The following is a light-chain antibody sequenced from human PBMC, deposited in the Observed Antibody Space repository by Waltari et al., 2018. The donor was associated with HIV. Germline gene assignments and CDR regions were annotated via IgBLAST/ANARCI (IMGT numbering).Light chain of an antibody. CDR2: DAS. Sequence: EIVMTQSPATLCLSPGETATLSCRTRQSIATNLAWYQQKRGQAPKHLIYDASTGAAGVPPRFSGSGSGTEFNLTIDSLQSDDFAIYYCQQYNNWPYTFARGSKVEVK. CDR3: QQYNNWPYT. V-gene: IGKV3-15*01. CDR1: QSIATN. J-gene: IGKJ2*01.